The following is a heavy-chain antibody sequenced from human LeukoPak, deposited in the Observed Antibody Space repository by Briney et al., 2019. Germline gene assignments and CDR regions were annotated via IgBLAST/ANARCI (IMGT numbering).Heavy chain of an antibody. Sequence: GGSLRLXCAASGFTCSDYYMSWIRQAPGKGLEWVSYISSSGSTIYYADSVKGRFTISRDNSKNTLYLQMNSLRAEDTAVYYCAKDTCSGGSCYSNWFDPWGQGTLVTVSS. V-gene: IGHV3-11*01. D-gene: IGHD2-15*01. J-gene: IGHJ5*02. CDR1: GFTCSDYY. CDR2: ISSSGSTI. CDR3: AKDTCSGGSCYSNWFDP.